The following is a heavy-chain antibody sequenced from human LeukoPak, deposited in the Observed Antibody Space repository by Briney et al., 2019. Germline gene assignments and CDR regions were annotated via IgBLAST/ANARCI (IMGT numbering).Heavy chain of an antibody. CDR1: GFTFSSYA. D-gene: IGHD3-10*01. CDR2: ISGSGGST. V-gene: IGHV3-23*01. J-gene: IGHJ4*02. CDR3: AKEPFSGSARRFDY. Sequence: GGSLRLSCAASGFTFSSYAMSWVRQAPGKGLEWVSAISGSGGSTYYADSVKGRFSISRDNSKNTLYLQMNSLRAEDAAVYYCAKEPFSGSARRFDYWGQGTLVTVSS.